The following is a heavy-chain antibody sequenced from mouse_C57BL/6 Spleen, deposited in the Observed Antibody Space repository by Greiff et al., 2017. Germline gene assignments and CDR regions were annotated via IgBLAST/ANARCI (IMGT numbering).Heavy chain of an antibody. J-gene: IGHJ4*01. D-gene: IGHD1-1*01. CDR1: GYAFSSSW. CDR3: ARDSYYYGSRDAMDY. CDR2: IYPGDGDT. Sequence: QVQLQQSGPELVKPGASVKISCKASGYAFSSSWMNWVKQRPGKGLEWIGRIYPGDGDTNYNGKFKGKATLTADKSYSTAYMQLSSLTSEDSAVYFCARDSYYYGSRDAMDYWGQGTSVTVSS. V-gene: IGHV1-82*01.